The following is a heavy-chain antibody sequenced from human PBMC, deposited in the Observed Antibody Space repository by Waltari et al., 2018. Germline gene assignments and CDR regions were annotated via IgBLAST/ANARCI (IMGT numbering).Heavy chain of an antibody. J-gene: IGHJ2*01. Sequence: QLQLQESGPGLVKPSETLSLTCTVSGGSLRSSSYYWGWLRQPPGKGREWIGSIYYSGSTYYNPSLKSRVTISVDTSKNQFSLKLSSVTAADTAVYYCARHPAMTIMLWYFDLWGRGTLVTVSS. CDR2: IYYSGST. D-gene: IGHD2-8*01. CDR3: ARHPAMTIMLWYFDL. V-gene: IGHV4-39*01. CDR1: GGSLRSSSYY.